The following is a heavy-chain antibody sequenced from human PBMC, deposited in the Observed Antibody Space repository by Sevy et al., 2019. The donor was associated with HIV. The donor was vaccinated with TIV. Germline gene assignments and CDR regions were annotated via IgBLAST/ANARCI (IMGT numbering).Heavy chain of an antibody. Sequence: SETLSLTCTVSGDSITSGDYYWSWIRQPPGRGLEWIGNIYNSVTTHYNPSLKSRVIISGDTSRNQLSLKLNAVTAADTAVYYCARGILDTSMVPLYYYGMDVLGQGTTVTVSS. CDR1: GDSITSGDYY. V-gene: IGHV4-30-4*01. J-gene: IGHJ6*02. CDR2: IYNSVTT. D-gene: IGHD5-18*01. CDR3: ARGILDTSMVPLYYYGMDV.